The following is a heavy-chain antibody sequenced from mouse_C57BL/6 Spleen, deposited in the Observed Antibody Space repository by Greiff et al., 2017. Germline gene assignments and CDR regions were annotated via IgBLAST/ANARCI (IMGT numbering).Heavy chain of an antibody. Sequence: LVESGAELVKPGASVKISCKASGYAFSSYWMNWVKQRPGKGLEWIGQIYPGDGDTNYNGKFKGKATLTADKSSSTAYMQRSSLTSEDSAVYFCARSQITTVVGDYWGQGTTLTVSS. V-gene: IGHV1-80*01. CDR3: ARSQITTVVGDY. CDR2: IYPGDGDT. D-gene: IGHD1-1*01. CDR1: GYAFSSYW. J-gene: IGHJ2*01.